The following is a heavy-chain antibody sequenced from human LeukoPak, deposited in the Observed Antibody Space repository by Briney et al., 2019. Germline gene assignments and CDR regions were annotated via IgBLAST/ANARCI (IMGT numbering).Heavy chain of an antibody. Sequence: SETLSLTCTVSGGSVSTYYWNWIRQPPGKGLEWIGYIYYSGNTNYNPSLKSRLTISVDTSNNQFSLKLSSVTAADTAVYYCARSSRYYDSSGHGFDYWGQGTLVTVSS. CDR3: ARSSRYYDSSGHGFDY. J-gene: IGHJ4*02. CDR2: IYYSGNT. CDR1: GGSVSTYY. V-gene: IGHV4-59*02. D-gene: IGHD3-22*01.